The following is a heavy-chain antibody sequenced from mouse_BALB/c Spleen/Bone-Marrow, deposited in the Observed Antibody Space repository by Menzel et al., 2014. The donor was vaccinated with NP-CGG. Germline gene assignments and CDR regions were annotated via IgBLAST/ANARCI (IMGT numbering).Heavy chain of an antibody. Sequence: EVKLVESGGGLVKPGGSLKLSCAASGFTFSSYAMSWVRQTPEKRLEWVASISSGGSTYYPDSVKGRFTICRDNARNILYLQKSSLSSEDTAMYYCARGGFRGLDYWGQGTTLTVSS. J-gene: IGHJ2*01. V-gene: IGHV5-6-5*01. CDR1: GFTFSSYA. CDR2: ISSGGST. CDR3: ARGGFRGLDY.